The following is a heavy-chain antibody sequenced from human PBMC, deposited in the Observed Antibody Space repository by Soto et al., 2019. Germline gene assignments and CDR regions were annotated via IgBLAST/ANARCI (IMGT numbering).Heavy chain of an antibody. V-gene: IGHV3-9*01. J-gene: IGHJ6*02. Sequence: GGSLRLSCAASGYTFDDYAMHWVRQAPGKGLEWVSGISWNSGSIGYADSVKGRFTISRDNAKNSLYLQMNSLRAEDTALYYCAKDRGVGLGYYYYGMDVWGQGTTVTSP. CDR1: GYTFDDYA. CDR3: AKDRGVGLGYYYYGMDV. D-gene: IGHD3-16*01. CDR2: ISWNSGSI.